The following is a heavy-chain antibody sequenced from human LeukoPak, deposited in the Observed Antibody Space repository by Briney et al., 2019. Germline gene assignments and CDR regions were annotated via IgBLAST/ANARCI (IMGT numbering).Heavy chain of an antibody. CDR3: ARVGAVAGHYYYYYYMDV. D-gene: IGHD6-19*01. J-gene: IGHJ6*03. CDR2: INPNSGGT. Sequence: ASVKVSCKASGYTFTGNYMHWVRQAPGQGLEWMGWINPNSGGTNYAQKFQGRVTMTRDTSISTAYMELSRLRSDDTAVYYCARVGAVAGHYYYYYYMDVWGKGTTVTISS. CDR1: GYTFTGNY. V-gene: IGHV1-2*02.